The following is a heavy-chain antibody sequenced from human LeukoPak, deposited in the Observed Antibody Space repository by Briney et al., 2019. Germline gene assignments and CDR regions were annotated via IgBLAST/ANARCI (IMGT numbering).Heavy chain of an antibody. J-gene: IGHJ4*02. CDR1: GFTFQNAW. Sequence: AGGSLRLSCAASGFTFQNAWMTWVRQAPGKGLEWVGRVKSKTDGGTTDYAVPVTGRFAISRDDSKNTVYLEMSSLKTEDTAVYYCATVGENRSGYYYWGQGTLVTVSS. CDR2: VKSKTDGGTT. D-gene: IGHD6-19*01. V-gene: IGHV3-15*07. CDR3: ATVGENRSGYYY.